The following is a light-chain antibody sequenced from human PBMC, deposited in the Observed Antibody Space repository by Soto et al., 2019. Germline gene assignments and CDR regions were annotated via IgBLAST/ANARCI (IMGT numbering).Light chain of an antibody. CDR2: DVN. Sequence: QSALTQPASVSGSPGQSITISCTGTIDDVGAYNYVSWYQQRPGSAPQLIMYDVNNRPSGASHRFSGSKSGHTAYLTISGLQSDDEANYHCSSYTSTYSLDFGTGTKVTVL. V-gene: IGLV2-14*03. CDR1: IDDVGAYNY. CDR3: SSYTSTYSLD. J-gene: IGLJ1*01.